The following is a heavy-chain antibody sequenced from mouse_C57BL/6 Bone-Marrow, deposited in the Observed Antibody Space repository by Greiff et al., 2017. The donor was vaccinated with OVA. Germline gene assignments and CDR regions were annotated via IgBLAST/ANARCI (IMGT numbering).Heavy chain of an antibody. CDR1: GYTFTDYE. CDR3: TRGYSNYYAMDY. J-gene: IGHJ4*01. CDR2: IDPETGGT. D-gene: IGHD2-5*01. V-gene: IGHV1-15*01. Sequence: QVQLKQSGAELVRPGASVTLYCKASGYTFTDYEMHWVKQTPVHGLEWIGAIDPETGGTAYNQKFKGKAILTADKSSSTAYMELRSLTSEDSAVYYCTRGYSNYYAMDYWGQGTSVTVS.